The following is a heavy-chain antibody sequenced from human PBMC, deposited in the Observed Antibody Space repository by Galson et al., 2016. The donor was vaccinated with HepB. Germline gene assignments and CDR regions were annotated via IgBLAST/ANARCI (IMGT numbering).Heavy chain of an antibody. CDR1: GFTFSSYW. V-gene: IGHV3-74*01. Sequence: SLRLSCAASGFTFSSYWMHWVRQAPGKGLVWVSRINSDGSRTTYADSVKGRFTISRDNAENTLYVQMNSLRAEDTAVYYCARGSAWIAAAGTLDYWGQGTLVTVSS. J-gene: IGHJ4*02. D-gene: IGHD6-13*01. CDR2: INSDGSRT. CDR3: ARGSAWIAAAGTLDY.